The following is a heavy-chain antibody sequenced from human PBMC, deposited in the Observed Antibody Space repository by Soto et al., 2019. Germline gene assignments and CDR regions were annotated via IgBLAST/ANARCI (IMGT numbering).Heavy chain of an antibody. CDR2: ISSSSSYI. D-gene: IGHD2-15*01. Sequence: GGSLRLSCAASGFTFSSYSMNWVRQAPGKGLEWVSSISSSSSYIYYADSVKGRFTISRDNAKNSLYLQMNSLRAEDTAVYYCARASSGGRYSAFDIWGQGTMVTVSS. J-gene: IGHJ3*02. CDR1: GFTFSSYS. V-gene: IGHV3-21*01. CDR3: ARASSGGRYSAFDI.